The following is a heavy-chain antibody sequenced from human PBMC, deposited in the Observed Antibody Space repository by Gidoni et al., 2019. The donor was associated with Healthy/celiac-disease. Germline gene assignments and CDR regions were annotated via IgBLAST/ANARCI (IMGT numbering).Heavy chain of an antibody. J-gene: IGHJ4*02. D-gene: IGHD3-22*01. CDR3: AKDFPNDYYDSRGIGDY. Sequence: EVQLLESGGGLVQPGGSLSLSCAASGFTFSRYAMSWVRQAPGKGLEWVSAISGSGGSTYYADSVKGRFTISRDNSKNTLYLQMNSLRAEDTAVYYWAKDFPNDYYDSRGIGDYWGQGTLVTVSS. V-gene: IGHV3-23*01. CDR2: ISGSGGST. CDR1: GFTFSRYA.